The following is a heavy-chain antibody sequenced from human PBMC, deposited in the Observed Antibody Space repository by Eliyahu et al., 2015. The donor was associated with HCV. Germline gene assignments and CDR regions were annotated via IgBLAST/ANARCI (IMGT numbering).Heavy chain of an antibody. V-gene: IGHV3-11*06. CDR1: GFTFSDYY. D-gene: IGHD5-18*01. CDR3: ARETQLRAFDI. Sequence: QVQLVESGGGLVKPGGSLRLSCAASGFTFSDYYMSWIRQAPGKGLEGVSYISSSSSYTNYADSVKGRFTISRDNAKNSLYLQMNSLRAEDTAVYYCARETQLRAFDIWGQGTMVTVSS. CDR2: ISSSSSYT. J-gene: IGHJ3*02.